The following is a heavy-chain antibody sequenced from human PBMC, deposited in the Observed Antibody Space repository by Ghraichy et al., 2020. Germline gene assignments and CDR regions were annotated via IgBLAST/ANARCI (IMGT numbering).Heavy chain of an antibody. Sequence: GGSLRLSCAASGFTFSGYAMHWVRQAPGKGLEWVSGISWNGGSICYADSVKGRFTISRDNAKNSLYLQMNSLRAEDTALYYCAKGQVAAAGVLFDYWGQGTLVTVPS. CDR2: ISWNGGSI. CDR3: AKGQVAAAGVLFDY. CDR1: GFTFSGYA. V-gene: IGHV3-9*01. D-gene: IGHD6-13*01. J-gene: IGHJ4*02.